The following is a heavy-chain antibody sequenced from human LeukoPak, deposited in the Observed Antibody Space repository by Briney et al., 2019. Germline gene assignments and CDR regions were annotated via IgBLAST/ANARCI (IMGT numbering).Heavy chain of an antibody. Sequence: SGGSLRLSCVASGFTFSSYTMNWVRQAPGKGLEWVSSISISSNYIYFADSVKGRFTISRDNAKNSLYLQMNSLRAADTAVYYCAQNFYDSSGFYFDYWGQGTLDTLSS. CDR2: ISISSNYI. CDR3: AQNFYDSSGFYFDY. J-gene: IGHJ4*02. D-gene: IGHD3-22*01. V-gene: IGHV3-21*01. CDR1: GFTFSSYT.